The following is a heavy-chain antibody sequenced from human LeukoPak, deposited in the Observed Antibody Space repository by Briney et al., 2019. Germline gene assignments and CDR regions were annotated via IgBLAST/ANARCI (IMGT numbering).Heavy chain of an antibody. Sequence: PGGSLRLSCAASGFTFSSYAMSWVRQAPGKGLEWVSAISGSGGSTYYADSVKGRFTISRDNSKNTLYLQMNSLRAEDTAVYYCAKCGSFTMIVVGIRGGYYFDYWGQGTLVTVSS. D-gene: IGHD3-22*01. CDR3: AKCGSFTMIVVGIRGGYYFDY. V-gene: IGHV3-23*01. CDR1: GFTFSSYA. J-gene: IGHJ4*02. CDR2: ISGSGGST.